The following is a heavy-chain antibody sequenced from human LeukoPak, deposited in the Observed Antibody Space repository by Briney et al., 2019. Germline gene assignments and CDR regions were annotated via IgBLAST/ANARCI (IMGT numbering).Heavy chain of an antibody. J-gene: IGHJ4*02. CDR1: GFTFSDYY. V-gene: IGHV3-11*01. CDR2: ISSSGSTI. CDR3: ARGGAVLRYFDWLPPVYYFDY. Sequence: PGGSLRLSCAASGFTFSDYYMSWIRQAPGKGLEWVSYISSSGSTIYYADSVKGRFTISRDNAKNSLYLQMDSLRAEDTAVYYCARGGAVLRYFDWLPPVYYFDYWGQGTLVTVSS. D-gene: IGHD3-9*01.